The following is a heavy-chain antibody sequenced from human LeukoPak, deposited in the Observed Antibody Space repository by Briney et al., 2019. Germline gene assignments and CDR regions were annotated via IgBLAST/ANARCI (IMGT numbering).Heavy chain of an antibody. V-gene: IGHV3-23*01. CDR3: AKNIGDQLLCEFNY. D-gene: IGHD2-2*01. CDR2: ITGGGEST. Sequence: GSLRLSCAASGFTFEASAMSWVRQAPGKGLEWVAVITGGGESTYYADSVKGRFTISRDNSKKTLFLQVNSLRAEDTAVYFCAKNIGDQLLCEFNYWGQGIVVTVSS. CDR1: GFTFEASA. J-gene: IGHJ4*02.